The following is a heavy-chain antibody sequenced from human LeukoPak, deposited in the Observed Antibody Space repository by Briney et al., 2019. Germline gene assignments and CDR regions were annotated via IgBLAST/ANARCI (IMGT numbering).Heavy chain of an antibody. CDR2: IYYSGST. D-gene: IGHD2-15*01. V-gene: IGHV4-39*01. CDR3: ARRPYCSGGSCYSMNYFDY. Sequence: SETLSLTCTVSGGSISSSSYYWGWIRQPPGKGLEWIGSIYYSGSTYYNPSLKSRVTISVDMSKNQFSLKLSSVTAADTAVYYCARRPYCSGGSCYSMNYFDYWGQGTLVTVSS. J-gene: IGHJ4*02. CDR1: GGSISSSSYY.